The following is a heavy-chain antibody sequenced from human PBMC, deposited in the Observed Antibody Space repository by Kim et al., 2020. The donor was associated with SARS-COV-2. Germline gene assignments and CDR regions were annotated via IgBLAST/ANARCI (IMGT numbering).Heavy chain of an antibody. CDR1: GFTFSSYA. Sequence: GGSLRLSCAASGFTFSSYAMHWVRQAPGKGLEWVAVISYDGSNKYYADSVKGRFTISRDNSKNTLYLQMNSLRAEDTAVYYCAGAAAGTGGWFDPWGQGTLVTVSS. CDR2: ISYDGSNK. CDR3: AGAAAGTGGWFDP. V-gene: IGHV3-30-3*01. D-gene: IGHD6-13*01. J-gene: IGHJ5*02.